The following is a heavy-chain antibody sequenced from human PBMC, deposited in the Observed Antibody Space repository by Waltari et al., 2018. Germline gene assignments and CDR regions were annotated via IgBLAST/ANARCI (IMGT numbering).Heavy chain of an antibody. D-gene: IGHD2-15*01. V-gene: IGHV4-4*02. CDR2: IYQSGST. Sequence: QVQLQESGPGLVKPSGTLSLTCAVSGGSISSSNWWSWVSQPPGKGLEWIGEIYQSGSTNYNPSLKSRVTIAVDKSKNQFSLKLSSVTAADTAVYYCARGGYCSGGSCSIDYWGQGTLVTVSS. J-gene: IGHJ4*02. CDR1: GGSISSSNW. CDR3: ARGGYCSGGSCSIDY.